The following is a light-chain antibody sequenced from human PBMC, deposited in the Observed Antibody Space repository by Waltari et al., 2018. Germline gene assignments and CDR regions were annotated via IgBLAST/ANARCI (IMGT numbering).Light chain of an antibody. J-gene: IGKJ1*01. CDR2: DVS. CDR3: HQRNDRRGT. CDR1: EIVSPY. V-gene: IGKV3-11*01. Sequence: EIVLTQSPATLSLSPGERATLSCRASEIVSPYLAWYQQRPGQAPRLIVYDVSTRAAGIPARFSGSGSETEFSLTISSLEPDDFAIYYCHQRNDRRGTFGQGTRIE.